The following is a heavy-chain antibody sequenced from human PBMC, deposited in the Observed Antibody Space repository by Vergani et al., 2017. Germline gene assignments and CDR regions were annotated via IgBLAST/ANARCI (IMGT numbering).Heavy chain of an antibody. J-gene: IGHJ4*02. CDR2: VNPEGTNT. CDR3: ARDERIDAAGTELDY. D-gene: IGHD2-21*01. Sequence: EVQLVDSGGGLVQPGGSLRLSCAASGFTFSRHWMHWVRQAPGKGLVWVSRVNPEGTNTPYADSVKGRFTISRDNAKNMMYLQLNSLRDEDTAVYYCARDERIDAAGTELDYWGQGTLVTVSS. V-gene: IGHV3-74*01. CDR1: GFTFSRHW.